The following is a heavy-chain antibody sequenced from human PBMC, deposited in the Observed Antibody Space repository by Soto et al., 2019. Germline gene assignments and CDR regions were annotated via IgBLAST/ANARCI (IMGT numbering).Heavy chain of an antibody. V-gene: IGHV4-34*01. CDR2: INHSGST. CDR1: GGYFRGYY. D-gene: IGHD3-3*01. J-gene: IGHJ4*02. Sequence: SETLCVTCAVDGGYFRGYYWSWIRQPPGKGLEWIGEINHSGSTNYNPSLKSRVTISVDTSKNQFSLKLSSVTAADTAVYYCARFWSGYYGFDYWGQGTLVTVSS. CDR3: ARFWSGYYGFDY.